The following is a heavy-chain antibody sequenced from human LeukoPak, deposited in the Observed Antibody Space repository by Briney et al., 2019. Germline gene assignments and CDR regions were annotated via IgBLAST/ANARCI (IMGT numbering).Heavy chain of an antibody. CDR1: GFSFSDYS. CDR3: ARDLSDDYSLDY. D-gene: IGHD3-16*01. V-gene: IGHV3-21*01. CDR2: ITISSSII. Sequence: GGSLRLSCVASGFSFSDYSMNWVRQAPGKGLEWVSSITISSSIIYYADSVKDRFTISRDNAKNSLFLQMNSLRAEDTAVYFCARDLSDDYSLDYWGQGTLVSVSS. J-gene: IGHJ4*02.